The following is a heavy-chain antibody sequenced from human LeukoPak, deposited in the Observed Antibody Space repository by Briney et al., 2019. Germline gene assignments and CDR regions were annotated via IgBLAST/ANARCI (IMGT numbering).Heavy chain of an antibody. V-gene: IGHV1-69*13. CDR2: IIPIFGTA. CDR1: GGTFSSYA. Sequence: ASVKVSCKASGGTFSSYAISWVRQAPGQGLEWMGGIIPIFGTANYAQKFQGRVTITADESTSTAYMELSSLRSEDTAVYCCARRGIAAPPRGYFDYWGQGTLVTVSS. CDR3: ARRGIAAPPRGYFDY. D-gene: IGHD6-6*01. J-gene: IGHJ4*02.